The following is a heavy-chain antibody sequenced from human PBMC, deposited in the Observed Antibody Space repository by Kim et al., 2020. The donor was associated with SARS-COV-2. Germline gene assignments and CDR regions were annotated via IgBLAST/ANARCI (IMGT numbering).Heavy chain of an antibody. Sequence: GGSLRLSCAASGFTFSSYAMHWVRQAPGKGLEWVTVISYDGSNKYYADSVKGRFTISRDNSKNTLYLQMNSLRGDDTAVYFCARDSSSSTDYYYVMDVWGQGTTVTVSS. D-gene: IGHD6-6*01. CDR3: ARDSSSSTDYYYVMDV. V-gene: IGHV3-30-3*01. J-gene: IGHJ6*02. CDR1: GFTFSSYA. CDR2: ISYDGSNK.